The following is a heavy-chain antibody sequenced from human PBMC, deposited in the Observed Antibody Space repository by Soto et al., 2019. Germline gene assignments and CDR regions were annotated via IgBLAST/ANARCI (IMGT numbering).Heavy chain of an antibody. D-gene: IGHD4-17*01. CDR1: GGPISSGGYY. J-gene: IGHJ4*02. CDR2: IYCSGST. CDR3: ARSSQSTVTTLDY. V-gene: IGHV4-31*03. Sequence: QVQLQESGPGLVKPSQTLSLTCTVSGGPISSGGYYWNWIRQHPGKGLEWIGYIYCSGSTYYNPSLESRVTISVDTSMNQFSLKLSSVTAADTAVYYCARSSQSTVTTLDYWGQGTLVTVSS.